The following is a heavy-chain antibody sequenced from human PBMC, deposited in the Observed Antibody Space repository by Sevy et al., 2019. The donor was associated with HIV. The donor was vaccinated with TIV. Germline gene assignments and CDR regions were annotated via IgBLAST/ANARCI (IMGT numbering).Heavy chain of an antibody. CDR1: GFTCSSYE. V-gene: IGHV3-48*03. CDR3: ARDLPGDSRMDV. J-gene: IGHJ6*02. CDR2: ISSSGSPI. D-gene: IGHD3-22*01. Sequence: GGSLRLSCAASGFTCSSYEMNWVRQAPGKGLEWVSYISSSGSPIYYADSVKGRFTISRDTVKNSLKLQMNSLRAEDTGVYYCARDLPGDSRMDVWGQGTTVTVSS.